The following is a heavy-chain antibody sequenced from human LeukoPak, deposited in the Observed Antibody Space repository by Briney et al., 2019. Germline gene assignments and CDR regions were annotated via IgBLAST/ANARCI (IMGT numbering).Heavy chain of an antibody. J-gene: IGHJ4*01. CDR2: INWNGGST. Sequence: GGSLRLSCAASGFTFDDYGMRWVRQAPGKGLEWVSGINWNGGSTGYADSVKGRVTISRGNAKNSLYLQMNSLSADVSALYYCARGPPGSSGYYWLFDYWGDGTMVTVSS. V-gene: IGHV3-20*04. CDR3: ARGPPGSSGYYWLFDY. CDR1: GFTFDDYG. D-gene: IGHD3-22*01.